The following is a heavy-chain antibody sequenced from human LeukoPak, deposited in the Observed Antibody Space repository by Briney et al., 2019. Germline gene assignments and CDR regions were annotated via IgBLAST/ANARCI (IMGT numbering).Heavy chain of an antibody. Sequence: PGGSLRLSCAASGFTFSTYGMHWVRQAPGKGLEWVAFIRYGGSYNYYADSVKGRFTISRDNSKNTLYLQMNSLRAEDTAVYYCAKTPYGSGSQYYYYYYMDVWGKGTTVTISS. CDR1: GFTFSTYG. CDR2: IRYGGSYN. D-gene: IGHD3-10*01. J-gene: IGHJ6*03. CDR3: AKTPYGSGSQYYYYYYMDV. V-gene: IGHV3-30*02.